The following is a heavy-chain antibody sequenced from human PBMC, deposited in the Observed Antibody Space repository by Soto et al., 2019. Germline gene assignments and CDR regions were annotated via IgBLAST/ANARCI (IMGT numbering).Heavy chain of an antibody. CDR3: AKGMYYYDSSGYRLFDY. CDR1: GFTFRNYA. D-gene: IGHD3-22*01. Sequence: GGSLRLSCAASGFTFRNYAMNWVRQAPGEGLEWVSGISVSGGSKYYADSVKGRFTVSRDNSKNTVYLQMNSLRAEDTAVYFCAKGMYYYDSSGYRLFDYWGQGTLVTVSS. V-gene: IGHV3-23*01. J-gene: IGHJ4*02. CDR2: ISVSGGSK.